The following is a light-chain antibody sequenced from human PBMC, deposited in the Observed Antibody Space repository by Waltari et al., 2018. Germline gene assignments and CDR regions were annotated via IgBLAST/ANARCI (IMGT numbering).Light chain of an antibody. J-gene: IGLJ3*02. V-gene: IGLV4-60*03. Sequence: QPVLTQSPSASASLGSSVNLTCALSSGHNNYIIAWHQQQPGKAPRVLMNLVSSGSYKKGRGVPDRFSGSTSGANRYLTISTLQSEDEGDYYCETWDTGIRYGVFGGGTKLTVL. CDR2: LVSSGSY. CDR3: ETWDTGIRYGV. CDR1: SGHNNYI.